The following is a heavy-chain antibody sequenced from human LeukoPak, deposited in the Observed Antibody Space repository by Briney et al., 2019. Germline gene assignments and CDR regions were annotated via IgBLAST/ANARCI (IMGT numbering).Heavy chain of an antibody. CDR1: GFTFSTYS. CDR2: ISSSSSYI. V-gene: IGHV3-21*01. D-gene: IGHD3-22*01. CDR3: ARVEDHYDSSGYSAWDY. Sequence: GGSLRLSCAASGFTFSTYSMTWVRQAPGKGLEWVSSISSSSSYIFYADSVKGRFTISRDNAKSSLYLQMNSLRAEDTAIYYCARVEDHYDSSGYSAWDYWGQGTLVTVSS. J-gene: IGHJ4*02.